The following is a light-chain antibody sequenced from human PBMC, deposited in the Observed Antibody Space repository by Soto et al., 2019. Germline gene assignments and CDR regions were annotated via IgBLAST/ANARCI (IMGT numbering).Light chain of an antibody. CDR2: GAS. CDR1: QSVSSN. CDR3: QQLNTLPFT. V-gene: IGKV3-15*01. J-gene: IGKJ5*01. Sequence: LTQSPATLSVSPGERATLSCRASQSVSSNLAWYQQKPGQAPRLLIYGASTRATSFPARFSGSGSGTEFTLTISGLLPEDFATYHCQQLNTLPFTFGQGTRLEIK.